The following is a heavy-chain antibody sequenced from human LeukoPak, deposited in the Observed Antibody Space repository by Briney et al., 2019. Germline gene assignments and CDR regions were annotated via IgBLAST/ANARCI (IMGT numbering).Heavy chain of an antibody. CDR3: ARPIRN. Sequence: SETLSLTCTVSGDSISIYYWSWIRQPPGKGLEWIGYIYNSGSTNYNPSLKSRVTISVDTSKNQFSLSLSSVTAADTAVYYCARPIRNWGQGTLVIVSS. CDR1: GDSISIYY. J-gene: IGHJ4*02. CDR2: IYNSGST. V-gene: IGHV4-59*12.